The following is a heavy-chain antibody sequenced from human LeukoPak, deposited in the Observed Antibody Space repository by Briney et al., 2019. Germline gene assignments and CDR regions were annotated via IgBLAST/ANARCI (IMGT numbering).Heavy chain of an antibody. J-gene: IGHJ6*03. CDR2: ISGSGGST. CDR1: GFTFSSYA. D-gene: IGHD4-23*01. Sequence: GGSLRLSCAASGFTFSSYAMSWVRQAPGKGLEWVSAISGSGGSTYYADSVKGRFTISRDNSKNTLYLQMNSLGAEDTAAYYCARALDYGGNARYYYYYCMDVWGKGTTVTVSS. V-gene: IGHV3-23*01. CDR3: ARALDYGGNARYYYYYCMDV.